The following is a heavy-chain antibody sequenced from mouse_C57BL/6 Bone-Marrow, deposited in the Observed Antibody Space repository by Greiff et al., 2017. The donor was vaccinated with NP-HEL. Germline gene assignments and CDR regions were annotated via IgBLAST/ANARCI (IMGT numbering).Heavy chain of an antibody. CDR2: INPNTGGT. CDR1: GYTFTDYN. Sequence: EVQLQQSGPELVKPGASVKIPCKASGYTFTDYNMDWVKQSHGKSLEWIGDINPNTGGTIYNQKFKGKATLTVDKSSSTAYMELRSLTSEDTAVYYCARGGIDYWGQGTTLTVSS. J-gene: IGHJ2*01. CDR3: ARGGIDY. V-gene: IGHV1-18*01.